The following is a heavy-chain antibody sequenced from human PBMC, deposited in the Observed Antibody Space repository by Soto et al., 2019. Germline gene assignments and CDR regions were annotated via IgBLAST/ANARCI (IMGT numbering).Heavy chain of an antibody. Sequence: ASVKVSCKASGGTFSSYAISWVRQAPGQGLEWMGWISAINGKTNYAQKLQGRVTITTDKSTSTAYMDLRSLRSDDTAVYYCARDLIAVRPGWFDPWGQGTLVTVSS. J-gene: IGHJ5*02. CDR1: GGTFSSYA. D-gene: IGHD6-6*01. CDR3: ARDLIAVRPGWFDP. V-gene: IGHV1-18*01. CDR2: ISAINGKT.